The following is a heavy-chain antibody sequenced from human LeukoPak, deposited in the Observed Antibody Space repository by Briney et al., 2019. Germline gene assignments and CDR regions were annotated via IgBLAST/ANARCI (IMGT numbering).Heavy chain of an antibody. CDR3: ARLTGGLQKAAAGREAFDI. CDR2: IYHSGST. D-gene: IGHD6-13*01. CDR1: GYSISSGYY. Sequence: SETLSLTCTVSGYSISSGYYWGWIRQPPGKGLEWIGSIYHSGSTYYNPSLKSRVTISVDKYKNQFSLKLSSVTAEDTAVYYCARLTGGLQKAAAGREAFDIWGQGTMVTVSS. J-gene: IGHJ3*02. V-gene: IGHV4-38-2*02.